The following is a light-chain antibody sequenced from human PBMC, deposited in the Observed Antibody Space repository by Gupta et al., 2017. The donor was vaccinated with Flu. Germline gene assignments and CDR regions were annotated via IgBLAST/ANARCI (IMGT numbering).Light chain of an antibody. CDR1: TSTIGSNY. CDR3: AAWDDSLRVL. V-gene: IGLV1-47*01. J-gene: IGLJ2*01. Sequence: QSVLTQPPSASGTPRERVTIPCSGGTSTIGSNYVYWYPQRPGTAPKLHIYRDNQRPSGVPNRISGSKSGTSASLSISGRRSEDEADYYCAAWDDSLRVLLGGGTKVTVL. CDR2: RDN.